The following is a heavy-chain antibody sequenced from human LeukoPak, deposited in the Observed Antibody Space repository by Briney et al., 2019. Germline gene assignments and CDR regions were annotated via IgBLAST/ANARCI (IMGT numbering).Heavy chain of an antibody. D-gene: IGHD2-15*01. CDR3: ALYCRLSSNCGYYGMDV. Sequence: KPSETLSLTCTVSGGSISSSSYYWGWIRQPPGKGLEWIGSIYYSGSTYYNPSLKSRVTISVDTSKNQFSLKLGSVTAADTAVYYCALYCRLSSNCGYYGMDVWGQGTTVTVSS. J-gene: IGHJ6*02. CDR2: IYYSGST. V-gene: IGHV4-39*07. CDR1: GGSISSSSYY.